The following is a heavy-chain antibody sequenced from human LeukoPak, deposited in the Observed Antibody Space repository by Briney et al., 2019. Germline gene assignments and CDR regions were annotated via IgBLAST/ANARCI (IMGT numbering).Heavy chain of an antibody. CDR1: GFMFSTYG. CDR2: ISYDGQNK. CDR3: ASSIYIVVVQYYGMDV. V-gene: IGHV3-30*03. Sequence: GGSLRLSCAASGFMFSTYGMHWVRQAPGKGLEWVAVISYDGQNKYYGDSVRGRFTIARDNSKNTLHLQMNSLRSEDTAVYYCASSIYIVVVQYYGMDVWGQGTTVTVSS. J-gene: IGHJ6*02. D-gene: IGHD2-2*01.